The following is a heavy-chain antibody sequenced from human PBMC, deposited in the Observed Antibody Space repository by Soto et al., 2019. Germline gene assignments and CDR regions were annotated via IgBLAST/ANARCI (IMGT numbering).Heavy chain of an antibody. CDR3: AKDQQWLGYYYYYGMDV. D-gene: IGHD6-19*01. V-gene: IGHV3-30*04. CDR1: GFTFSSYA. Sequence: GGSLRLSCAASGFTFSSYAMHWVRQAPGKGLEWVAVISYDGSNKYYADSVKGRFTISRDNSKNTLYLQMNSLRAEDTAVYYCAKDQQWLGYYYYYGMDVWGQGTTVTVSS. CDR2: ISYDGSNK. J-gene: IGHJ6*02.